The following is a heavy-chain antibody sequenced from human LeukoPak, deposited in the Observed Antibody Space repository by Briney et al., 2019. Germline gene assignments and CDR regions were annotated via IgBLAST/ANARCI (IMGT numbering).Heavy chain of an antibody. CDR3: ARNHYYDILTGYVTYGMDV. D-gene: IGHD3-9*01. CDR2: IIPIFGTA. V-gene: IGHV1-69*13. CDR1: GGTFSSYA. Sequence: SVKVSCKASGGTFSSYAISWVRQAPGQGLEWMGGIIPIFGTANYAQKFQGRVTITADESTSTAYMELSSLRSEDTAVYYCARNHYYDILTGYVTYGMDVWGQGTTVTVSS. J-gene: IGHJ6*02.